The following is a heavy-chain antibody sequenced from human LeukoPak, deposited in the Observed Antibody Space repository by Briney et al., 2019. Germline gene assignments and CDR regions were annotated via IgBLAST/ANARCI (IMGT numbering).Heavy chain of an antibody. D-gene: IGHD3-22*01. V-gene: IGHV3-23*01. CDR1: GFTFSGYG. CDR3: AKTHRTYYYDSSGYNDAFDI. CDR2: ISGSGGST. J-gene: IGHJ3*02. Sequence: GGTLRLSCAASGFTFSGYGMSWVRQAPGKGLEWVSAISGSGGSTYYADSVKGRFTISRDNSKNTLYLQMNSLRAEDTAVYYCAKTHRTYYYDSSGYNDAFDIWGQGTMVTVSS.